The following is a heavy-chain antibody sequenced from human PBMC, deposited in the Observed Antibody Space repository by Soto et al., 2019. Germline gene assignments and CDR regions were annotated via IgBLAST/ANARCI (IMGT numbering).Heavy chain of an antibody. CDR2: INPNSGGT. D-gene: IGHD3-22*01. Sequence: ASVKVSCKASGYTFTGYYMHWVRQAPGQGLEWMGWINPNSGGTNYAQKFQGWVTMTRDTSISTAYMELSRLRSDDTAVYYCERAGNYYDSSGYLSFDYWGQGTLVTVSS. CDR1: GYTFTGYY. V-gene: IGHV1-2*04. J-gene: IGHJ4*02. CDR3: ERAGNYYDSSGYLSFDY.